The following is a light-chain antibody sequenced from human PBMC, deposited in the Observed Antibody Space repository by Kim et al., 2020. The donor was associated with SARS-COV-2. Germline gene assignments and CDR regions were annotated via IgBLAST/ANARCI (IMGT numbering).Light chain of an antibody. CDR3: SSFSNRSPNWL. J-gene: IGLJ3*02. V-gene: IGLV2-18*02. CDR2: EVS. Sequence: QSALTQPPSVSGSPGQSVTISCTGTRNDIGSHSRVSWYQQTPGTAPKAIIYEVSNRPSGVPDRFSGSKSGNTATLTISGLRTEDEADYYCSSFSNRSPNWLFGGGTKLAVL. CDR1: RNDIGSHSR.